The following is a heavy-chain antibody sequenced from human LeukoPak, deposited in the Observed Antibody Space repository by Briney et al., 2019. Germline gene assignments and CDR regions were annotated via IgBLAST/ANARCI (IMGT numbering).Heavy chain of an antibody. V-gene: IGHV3-23*01. Sequence: QAGGSLRLSCAASGFTFSSYAMTGVRQAPGKGLEWVSTITSGGDIYYTDSVKGRFTISRDNSRNTLYLQMDSLRAEDTAVYYCAKKYAVDSTNWYKLFDHWGQGTLVTVST. D-gene: IGHD1/OR15-1a*01. CDR1: GFTFSSYA. CDR2: ITSGGDI. J-gene: IGHJ5*02. CDR3: AKKYAVDSTNWYKLFDH.